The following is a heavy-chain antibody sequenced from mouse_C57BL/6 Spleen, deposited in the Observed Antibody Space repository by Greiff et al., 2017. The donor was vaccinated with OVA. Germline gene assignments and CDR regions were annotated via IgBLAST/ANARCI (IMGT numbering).Heavy chain of an antibody. CDR3: ARAYYGSSYGWYFDV. V-gene: IGHV5-16*01. CDR1: GFTFSDYY. J-gene: IGHJ1*03. Sequence: EVKLMESEGGLVQPGRSMKLSCTASGFTFSDYYMAWVRQVPEKGLEWVANINYDGSSTYYLDSLKSRFIISRDNAKNILYLQMSSLKSEDTATYYCARAYYGSSYGWYFDVWGTGTTVTVSS. CDR2: INYDGSST. D-gene: IGHD1-1*01.